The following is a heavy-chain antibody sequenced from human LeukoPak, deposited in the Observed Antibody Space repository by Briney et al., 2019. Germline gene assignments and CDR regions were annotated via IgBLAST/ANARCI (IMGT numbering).Heavy chain of an antibody. D-gene: IGHD3-10*01. V-gene: IGHV3-66*04. J-gene: IGHJ4*02. CDR3: ASQQALLLWFGGFDY. Sequence: PGGSLRLSCAASGFTFADYAMHWVRRAPGKGLEWVSVIYSGGSTYYADSVKGRFTISRDNSKNTLYLQMNSLRAEDTAVYYCASQQALLLWFGGFDYWGQGTLVTVSS. CDR2: IYSGGST. CDR1: GFTFADYA.